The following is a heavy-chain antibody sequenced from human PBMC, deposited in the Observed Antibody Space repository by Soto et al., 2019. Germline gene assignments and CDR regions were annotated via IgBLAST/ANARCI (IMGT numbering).Heavy chain of an antibody. J-gene: IGHJ5*02. D-gene: IGHD2-2*01. CDR1: GGSVSSGDYY. Sequence: SETLSLTCTVSGGSVSSGDYYWSWIRQPPGKGLEWIAYIYYSGSTYYNSSLKNRVTISVDTSKSQFSLKLPSVTAADTAVYYCARVNIVVVPAAIGWFDPWGQGTLVTVSS. V-gene: IGHV4-30-4*01. CDR3: ARVNIVVVPAAIGWFDP. CDR2: IYYSGST.